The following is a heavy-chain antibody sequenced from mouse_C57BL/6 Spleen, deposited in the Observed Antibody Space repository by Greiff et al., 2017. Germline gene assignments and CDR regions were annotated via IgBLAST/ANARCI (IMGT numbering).Heavy chain of an antibody. CDR2: SRNKANDYTT. J-gene: IGHJ1*03. Sequence: EVQRVESGGGLVQSGRSLRLSCATSGFTFSDFYMEWVRQAPGKGLEWIAASRNKANDYTTEYSASVKGRFIVSRDTSQSILYLQMNALRAEDTAIYYCARDALYYYGSSYVYFDVWGTGTTVTVSS. CDR1: GFTFSDFY. D-gene: IGHD1-1*01. V-gene: IGHV7-1*01. CDR3: ARDALYYYGSSYVYFDV.